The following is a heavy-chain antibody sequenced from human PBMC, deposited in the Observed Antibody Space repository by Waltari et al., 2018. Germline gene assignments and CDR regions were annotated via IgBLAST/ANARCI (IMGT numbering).Heavy chain of an antibody. CDR1: GFTFSNYA. V-gene: IGHV3-30-3*01. Sequence: EFGGGMVQPGRSLRLSCGASGFTFSNYAFHGVRQAPGKGLEWVSVVSRDGNTKYYAGSVKGRFTISRDNSKNTVYLQMNSLRSEDTAVYYCARDSDCGGDCYLHYFDYWGQGTLVTVSS. CDR2: VSRDGNTK. D-gene: IGHD2-21*02. CDR3: ARDSDCGGDCYLHYFDY. J-gene: IGHJ4*02.